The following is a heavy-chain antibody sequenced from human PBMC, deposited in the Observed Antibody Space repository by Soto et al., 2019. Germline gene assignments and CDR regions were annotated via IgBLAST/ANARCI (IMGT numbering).Heavy chain of an antibody. J-gene: IGHJ4*02. CDR2: IYHSGST. D-gene: IGHD1-26*01. Sequence: SETLSLTCAVYGGSFSGYYWSWIRQPPGKGLEWIGYIYHSGSTNYNPSLKSRVTISVDTSKNQFSLKLSSVTAADTAVYYCARGGRGAANFDYWGQGTLVTVSS. CDR3: ARGGRGAANFDY. CDR1: GGSFSGYY. V-gene: IGHV4-59*01.